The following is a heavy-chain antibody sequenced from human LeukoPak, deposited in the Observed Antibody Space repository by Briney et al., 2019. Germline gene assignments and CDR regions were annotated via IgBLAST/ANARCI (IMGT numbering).Heavy chain of an antibody. D-gene: IGHD4-17*01. J-gene: IGHJ4*02. CDR3: ARFSTVPTSY. V-gene: IGHV4-39*01. Sequence: SETLSLTCSVSGGSISSSSYYWGWIRQPPGRGLEWIGSIYYSGSTYYNPSLKSRVTISVDTSKNQLSLKLSSVTAADTAVYYCARFSTVPTSYWGQGTLVTVSS. CDR1: GGSISSSSYY. CDR2: IYYSGST.